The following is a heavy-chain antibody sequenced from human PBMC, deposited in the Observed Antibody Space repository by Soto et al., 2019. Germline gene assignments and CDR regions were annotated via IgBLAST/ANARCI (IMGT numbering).Heavy chain of an antibody. CDR2: IDPSDSYT. CDR3: GFAKYNWAQGWFGT. V-gene: IGHV5-10-1*01. D-gene: IGHD1-20*01. Sequence: PGESLKISCKGSGYSFTSYWISWVRQMPGKGLEWMGRIDPSDSYTNYSPSFQGHVTISADKYISTAYLQWSRLKASDTAMYYCGFAKYNWAQGWFGTWGQETLVTVSS. J-gene: IGHJ5*02. CDR1: GYSFTSYW.